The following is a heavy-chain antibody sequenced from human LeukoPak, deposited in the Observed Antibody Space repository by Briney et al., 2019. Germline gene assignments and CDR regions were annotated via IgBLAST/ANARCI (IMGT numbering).Heavy chain of an antibody. CDR2: INPNSGGT. D-gene: IGHD1-26*01. CDR3: ARDNSVGDTAWWFDP. Sequence: GASVKVSCKASGYTFTGYYMHWVRQAPGQGLEWMGWINPNSGGTNYAQKFQGRVTMTRDMSTSTAYMELSSLRSEDTAVYYCARDNSVGDTAWWFDPWGQGTLVTVSS. J-gene: IGHJ5*02. V-gene: IGHV1-2*02. CDR1: GYTFTGYY.